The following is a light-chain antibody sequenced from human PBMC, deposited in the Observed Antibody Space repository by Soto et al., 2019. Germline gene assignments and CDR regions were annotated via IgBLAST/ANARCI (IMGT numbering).Light chain of an antibody. J-gene: IGLJ1*01. Sequence: ALTQPPSASGSPGQSVTISCTGTSSDVGSYNYVSWYQQHPGKAPKLMIFEVNKRPSGVPDRFSGSKSGNTASLTVSGLQAEDEADYYCSSYAGSNNYVFGTGTKLTVL. V-gene: IGLV2-8*01. CDR3: SSYAGSNNYV. CDR1: SSDVGSYNY. CDR2: EVN.